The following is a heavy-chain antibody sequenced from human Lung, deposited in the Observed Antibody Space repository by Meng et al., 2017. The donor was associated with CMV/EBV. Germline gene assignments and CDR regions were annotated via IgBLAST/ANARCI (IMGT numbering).Heavy chain of an antibody. CDR2: LYQDGNEK. V-gene: IGHV3-7*01. J-gene: IGHJ4*02. D-gene: IGHD6-19*01. CDR3: AKEIDPAVAGNQGYCDY. CDR1: GFIFSSYG. Sequence: GGSLRLSCAASGFIFSSYGMSWVRQPPGKGLEWVANLYQDGNEKYYVESGRGRFTISRANAKNARYLQINGLRAEDTAVYFCAKEIDPAVAGNQGYCDYWGQGALVTVSS.